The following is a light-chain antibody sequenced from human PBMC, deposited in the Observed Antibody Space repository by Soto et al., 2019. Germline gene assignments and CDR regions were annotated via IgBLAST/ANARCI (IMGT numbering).Light chain of an antibody. Sequence: QSALTQPASVSGSPGQSITISCTGTSSDIGAYNYVSWNQQHPGKAPKLMIYEVSNRPSGVSNRFSGSKSGNTASLTISGLQAEDESDYYCNSYTSSSTYVFGTGTKLTVL. CDR3: NSYTSSSTYV. CDR1: SSDIGAYNY. V-gene: IGLV2-14*01. CDR2: EVS. J-gene: IGLJ1*01.